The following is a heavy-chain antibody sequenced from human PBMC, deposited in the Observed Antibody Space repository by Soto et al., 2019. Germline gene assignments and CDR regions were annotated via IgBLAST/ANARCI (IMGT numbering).Heavy chain of an antibody. J-gene: IGHJ4*02. CDR2: ISGSGGST. CDR1: GFTFSSYA. V-gene: IGHV3-23*01. CDR3: AKDRGGVRGDYFDY. Sequence: GESLKISCAASGFTFSSYAMSWVRQAPGKGLEWVSAISGSGGSTYYADSVKGRFTISRDNSKNTLYLQMNSLRAEDTAVYYCAKDRGGVRGDYFDYWGQGTLVTVSS. D-gene: IGHD3-10*01.